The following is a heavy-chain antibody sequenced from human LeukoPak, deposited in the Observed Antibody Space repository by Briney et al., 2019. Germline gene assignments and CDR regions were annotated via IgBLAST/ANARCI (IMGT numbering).Heavy chain of an antibody. CDR3: AKSDTTMIVVVITYFDY. J-gene: IGHJ4*02. CDR1: GFTFSSYA. D-gene: IGHD3-22*01. CDR2: ISGSGGST. Sequence: GGSLRLSCAASGFTFSSYAMSWVRQAPGKGLEWVSAISGSGGSTYYADSVKGRFTISRDNSKNTLYLQMNSLRAEDTAVYYCAKSDTTMIVVVITYFDYWGQGTLVTVSS. V-gene: IGHV3-23*01.